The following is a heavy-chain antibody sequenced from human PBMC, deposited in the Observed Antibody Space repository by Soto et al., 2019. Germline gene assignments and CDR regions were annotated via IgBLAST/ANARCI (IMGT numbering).Heavy chain of an antibody. D-gene: IGHD6-13*01. J-gene: IGHJ4*02. CDR2: IYYSGST. Sequence: SETLSLTCTVSGGSISSGGYYWSWIRQPPGKGLEWIGYIYYSGSTYYNPSLKSRVTISVDTSKNQFSLKLSSVTAADTAVYYCARDGYSSSWYYFDYWGQGTLVTSPQ. CDR1: GGSISSGGYY. V-gene: IGHV4-31*03. CDR3: ARDGYSSSWYYFDY.